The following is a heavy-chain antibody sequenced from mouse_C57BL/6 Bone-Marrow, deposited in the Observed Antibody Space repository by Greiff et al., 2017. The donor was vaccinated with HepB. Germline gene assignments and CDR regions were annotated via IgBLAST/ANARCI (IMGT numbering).Heavy chain of an antibody. Sequence: EVQLVESGGGLVKPGGSLKLSCAASGFTFSSYAMSWVRQTPEKRLEWVATISDGGSYTYYPDNVKGRFTISRDNAKNNLYLQMSHLKSEDTAMYYCASLGRGDYWGQGTTLTVSS. CDR3: ASLGRGDY. D-gene: IGHD4-1*01. CDR2: ISDGGSYT. V-gene: IGHV5-4*01. CDR1: GFTFSSYA. J-gene: IGHJ2*01.